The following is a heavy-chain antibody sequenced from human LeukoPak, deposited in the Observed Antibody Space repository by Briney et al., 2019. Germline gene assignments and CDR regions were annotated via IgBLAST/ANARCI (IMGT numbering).Heavy chain of an antibody. D-gene: IGHD3-9*01. CDR3: ARGSTDILTGYYSPSYMDV. CDR2: ISSSSSTI. J-gene: IGHJ6*03. V-gene: IGHV3-48*01. CDR1: GFTFSSYS. Sequence: PGGSLRLSCAASGFTFSSYSMNWVRQAPGKGLEWVSYISSSSSTIYYADSVKGRFTISRDNAKNSLYLQMNSLRAEDTAVYYCARGSTDILTGYYSPSYMDVWGKGTTVTVSS.